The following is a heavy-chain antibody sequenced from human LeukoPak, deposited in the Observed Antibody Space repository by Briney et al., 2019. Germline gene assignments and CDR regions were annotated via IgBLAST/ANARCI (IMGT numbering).Heavy chain of an antibody. J-gene: IGHJ4*02. CDR2: ISNTGLST. CDR1: GFTFSTYA. D-gene: IGHD6-19*01. Sequence: GSLRLSCAASGFTFSTYAMSWVRQAPGKGLEWVSAISNTGLSTYYADSVKGRFTISRDNSKNTLYVQVNSLRAEDTAVYFCAKAPRKTVAGLSGSDFWGQGTRVTVSS. V-gene: IGHV3-23*01. CDR3: AKAPRKTVAGLSGSDF.